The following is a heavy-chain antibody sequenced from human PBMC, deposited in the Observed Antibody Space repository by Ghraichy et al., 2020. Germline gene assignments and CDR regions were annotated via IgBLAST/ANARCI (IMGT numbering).Heavy chain of an antibody. V-gene: IGHV3-15*01. D-gene: IGHD3-16*02. Sequence: GGSLRLSCAASGFTFSNAWMSWVRQAPGKGLEWVGRIKSKTDGGTTDYAAPVKGRFTISRDDSKNTLYLQMNSLKTEDTAVYYCTTGVRPTSYYDYVWGSYRRLMNDYWGQGTLVTVSS. CDR1: GFTFSNAW. CDR2: IKSKTDGGTT. CDR3: TTGVRPTSYYDYVWGSYRRLMNDY. J-gene: IGHJ4*02.